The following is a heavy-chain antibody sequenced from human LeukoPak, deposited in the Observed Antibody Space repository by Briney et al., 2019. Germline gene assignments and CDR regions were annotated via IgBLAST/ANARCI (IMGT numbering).Heavy chain of an antibody. D-gene: IGHD5-18*01. CDR3: ARAGYSYGTGYYFDF. CDR2: IYYTGAT. V-gene: IGHV4-59*01. J-gene: IGHJ4*02. Sequence: PSETLSLTRTVSGGSISNYYGSWIRLPPGKGLEWIGYIYYTGATYYNPSLKSRVTISLDTPKNQFSLKLNSVTAADAAVYYCARAGYSYGTGYYFDFWGQGALVTVSS. CDR1: GGSISNYY.